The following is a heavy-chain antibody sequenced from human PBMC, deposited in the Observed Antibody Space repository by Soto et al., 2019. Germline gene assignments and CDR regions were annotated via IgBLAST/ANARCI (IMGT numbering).Heavy chain of an antibody. CDR3: ARRIQHNYYYYYMDV. CDR2: ISGGGNT. V-gene: IGHV3-23*01. D-gene: IGHD1-1*01. CDR1: GFTFSNYA. Sequence: GGSLRLSCAASGFTFSNYAMTWVRRAPGKGLEWVSSISGGGNTYYADSVKGRFTISRDNSKSTLYLQMDSLRVEDTAVYYCARRIQHNYYYYYMDVWGKGTTVTVSS. J-gene: IGHJ6*03.